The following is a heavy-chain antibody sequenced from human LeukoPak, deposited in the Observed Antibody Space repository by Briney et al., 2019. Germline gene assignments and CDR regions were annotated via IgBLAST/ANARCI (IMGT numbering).Heavy chain of an antibody. CDR3: ARVPRSYYYYYYMDV. CDR2: IYYSGST. V-gene: IGHV4-39*07. Sequence: PSETLSLTCTVSGGSISSSSYYWGWIRQPPGKGLEWIGSIYYSGSTYYNPSLKSRVTISVDTSKNQFSLKLSSVTAADTAVYYCARVPRSYYYYYYMDVWGKGTTVTVSS. CDR1: GGSISSSSYY. J-gene: IGHJ6*03.